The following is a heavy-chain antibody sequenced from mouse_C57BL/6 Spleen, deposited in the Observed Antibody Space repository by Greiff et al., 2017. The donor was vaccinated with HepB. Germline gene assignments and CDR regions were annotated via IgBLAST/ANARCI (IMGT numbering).Heavy chain of an antibody. CDR1: GYTFTSYW. V-gene: IGHV1-50*01. CDR3: AREGAMEY. Sequence: QVQLQQSGAELVKPGASVKLSCKASGYTFTSYWMQWVKQRPGQGLEWIGEIDPSDSYTNYNQKFKGKATLTVDTSSSTAYMQLSSLTSEDSAVYYCAREGAMEYWGQGTSVTVSS. J-gene: IGHJ4*01. CDR2: IDPSDSYT.